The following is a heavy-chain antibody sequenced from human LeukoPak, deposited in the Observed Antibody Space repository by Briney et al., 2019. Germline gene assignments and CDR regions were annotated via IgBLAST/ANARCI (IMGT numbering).Heavy chain of an antibody. D-gene: IGHD6-13*01. Sequence: PSETLSLTCVVSGYSIGSGHYWAWIRPPPGKGLEWIGSISHSGRTYYNPSLKSRVTVLVDTSKNHFSLTLSSVTAADTALYYCAREAPEGYNNWFDPWGQGALVIVSS. J-gene: IGHJ5*02. CDR1: GYSIGSGHY. CDR2: ISHSGRT. CDR3: AREAPEGYNNWFDP. V-gene: IGHV4-38-2*02.